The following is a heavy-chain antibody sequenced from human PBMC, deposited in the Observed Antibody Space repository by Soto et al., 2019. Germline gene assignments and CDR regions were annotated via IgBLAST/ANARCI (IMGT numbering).Heavy chain of an antibody. CDR2: ISAYNGNT. Sequence: QVQLVQSGAEVKKPGASVKVSCKASGYTFTSYGISWVRQAPGQGLEWMGWISAYNGNTNYAQKLQGRVTMTTDTYTSTAYMEMRSLRSDDTAGYYCARESGQCAPPNWFDPWGQGTLVTVSS. J-gene: IGHJ5*02. CDR1: GYTFTSYG. D-gene: IGHD4-4*01. CDR3: ARESGQCAPPNWFDP. V-gene: IGHV1-18*01.